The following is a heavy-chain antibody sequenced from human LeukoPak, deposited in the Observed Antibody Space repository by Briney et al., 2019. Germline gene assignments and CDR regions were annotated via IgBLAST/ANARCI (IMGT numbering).Heavy chain of an antibody. V-gene: IGHV4-59*12. CDR3: VRADYNGGNPGSFDI. D-gene: IGHD2-8*01. Sequence: KPSETLSLTCTLSGGSFSSYYWSWIRQPPGKGLEWIGYIYYSGSTNYNPSLKSRVTISVDTSKNQFSLTLNSVTAADTAVYYCVRADYNGGNPGSFDIWGRGTMVTVSS. J-gene: IGHJ3*02. CDR2: IYYSGST. CDR1: GGSFSSYY.